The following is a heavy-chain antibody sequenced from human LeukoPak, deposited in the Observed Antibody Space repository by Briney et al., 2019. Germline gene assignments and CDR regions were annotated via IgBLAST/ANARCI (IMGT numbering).Heavy chain of an antibody. J-gene: IGHJ4*02. CDR1: GFPFSSYW. Sequence: GGSLRLSCVASGFPFSSYWMTWVRQAPGKGLEWVANIKQDGSKKSYVDSVKGRFTISRDNSKNTLYLQMNSLRAEDTAVYYCARDRRRYYDSSGFLDYWGQGTLVTVSS. D-gene: IGHD3-22*01. V-gene: IGHV3-7*01. CDR2: IKQDGSKK. CDR3: ARDRRRYYDSSGFLDY.